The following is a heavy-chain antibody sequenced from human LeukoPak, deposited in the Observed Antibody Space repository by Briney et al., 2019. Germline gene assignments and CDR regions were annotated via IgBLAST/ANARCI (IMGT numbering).Heavy chain of an antibody. CDR1: GFTFSSYS. CDR3: ARDLTAVAGPYYGMDV. Sequence: PGGSLRLSCAASGFTFSSYSMNWVRQAPGKGLEWVSSISSSSSYIYYADSVKGRFTISRDNSKNTLYLQMNSLRAEDTAVYYCARDLTAVAGPYYGMDVWGQGTTVTVSS. CDR2: ISSSSSYI. V-gene: IGHV3-21*04. J-gene: IGHJ6*02. D-gene: IGHD6-19*01.